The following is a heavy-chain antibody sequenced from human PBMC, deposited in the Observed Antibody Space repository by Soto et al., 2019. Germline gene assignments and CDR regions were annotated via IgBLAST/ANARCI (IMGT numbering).Heavy chain of an antibody. CDR3: ARGVLH. Sequence: PGGSLRLSCAASGFTFSSYVMHWVRQAPGKGPEWVAVISYDGSNKYYADSVKGRFTISRDNSKNTLYLQMNSLRAEDTAVYYCARGVLHWGQGTLVTVSS. J-gene: IGHJ4*01. CDR1: GFTFSSYV. CDR2: ISYDGSNK. V-gene: IGHV3-30*03.